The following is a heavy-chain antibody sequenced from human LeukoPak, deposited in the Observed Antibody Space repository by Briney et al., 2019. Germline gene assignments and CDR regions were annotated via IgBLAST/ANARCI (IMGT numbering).Heavy chain of an antibody. CDR1: GGSISGYY. CDR3: ARGHYGSGTGTYPD. CDR2: IYYSGST. V-gene: IGHV4-59*01. D-gene: IGHD3-10*01. J-gene: IGHJ4*02. Sequence: SETLSLTCTASGGSISGYYWSWIRQPPGKGLEWIGDIYYSGSTNYSPSLKSRVTISVDTSKNQLSLKLSSVTAADTAVYYCARGHYGSGTGTYPDWGQGTLVTVSS.